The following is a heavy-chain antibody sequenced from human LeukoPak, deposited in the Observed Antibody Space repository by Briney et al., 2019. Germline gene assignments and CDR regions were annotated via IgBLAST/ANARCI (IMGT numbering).Heavy chain of an antibody. V-gene: IGHV3-7*01. D-gene: IGHD5-12*01. Sequence: GGSLRLSCAASGLTFSRYWMSWVRQAPGKGLEWVANIKQDGSDKYYVDSVKGRFTISRDNAENSLYPQMNSLRAEDTAVYYCARILGYGGYDSPFDYWGQGTLVTVSS. CDR2: IKQDGSDK. CDR1: GLTFSRYW. J-gene: IGHJ4*02. CDR3: ARILGYGGYDSPFDY.